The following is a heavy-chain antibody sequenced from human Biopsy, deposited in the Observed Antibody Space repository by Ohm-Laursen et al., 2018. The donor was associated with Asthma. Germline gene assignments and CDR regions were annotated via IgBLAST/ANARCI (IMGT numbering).Heavy chain of an antibody. CDR2: LFLSGTT. Sequence: TLSLTCPVSGASINSGGFSWKWIRHPPRKGLELIASLFLSGTTHYNPSLKSRVTISVDRSQRQFSLKVNSVTAADTAVYYCARMNTLIQAANYFSYAMDVWGQGTTVTVSS. CDR1: GASINSGGFS. D-gene: IGHD3-9*01. CDR3: ARMNTLIQAANYFSYAMDV. V-gene: IGHV4-30-2*01. J-gene: IGHJ6*02.